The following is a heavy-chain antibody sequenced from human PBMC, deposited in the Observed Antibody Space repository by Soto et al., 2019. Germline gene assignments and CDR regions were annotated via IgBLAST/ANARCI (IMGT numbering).Heavy chain of an antibody. CDR3: AKDSNKYSSSLRGRYFDY. CDR1: GFPFSSYV. Sequence: GGSLRLSCAASGFPFSSYVMSWVRQAPGKGLEWVSGISGGGSNTFYADYVKGRFTISRDNSKNTLLLQMNSLGAEDTAVYYCAKDSNKYSSSLRGRYFDYWGQGIGVTVS. J-gene: IGHJ4*02. D-gene: IGHD4-4*01. CDR2: ISGGGSNT. V-gene: IGHV3-23*01.